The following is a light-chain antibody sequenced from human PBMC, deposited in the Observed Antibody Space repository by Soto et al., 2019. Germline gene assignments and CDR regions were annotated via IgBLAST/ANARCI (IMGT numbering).Light chain of an antibody. CDR3: QQYNDWPPFT. CDR2: DAS. CDR1: QSVSNN. V-gene: IGKV3-15*01. J-gene: IGKJ3*01. Sequence: EIVMTQSRSTLSVSPVERSTLSCRASQSVSNNLAWYQQKPGQAPRLLIYDASTSATGVTPRFSGSGSGTEFTLTISSLQSEDFAVYYCQQYNDWPPFTFGPGTKVDIK.